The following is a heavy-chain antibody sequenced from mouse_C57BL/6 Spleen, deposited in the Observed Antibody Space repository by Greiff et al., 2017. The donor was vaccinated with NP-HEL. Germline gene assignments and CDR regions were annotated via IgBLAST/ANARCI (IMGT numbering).Heavy chain of an antibody. CDR2: INPNNGGT. CDR1: GYTFTDYY. J-gene: IGHJ1*03. CDR3: ARGRYVDV. Sequence: VQLQQSGPELVKPGASVKISCKASGYTFTDYYMNWVKQSHGKSLEWIGDINPNNGGTSYNQKFKGKATLTVDKSSSTAYMELRSLTSEDSAVYYCARGRYVDVWGTGTTVTVSS. V-gene: IGHV1-26*01.